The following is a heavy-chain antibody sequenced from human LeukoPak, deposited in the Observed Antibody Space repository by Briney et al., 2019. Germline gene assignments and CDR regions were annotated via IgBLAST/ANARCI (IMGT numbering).Heavy chain of an antibody. J-gene: IGHJ3*02. D-gene: IGHD5-24*01. CDR3: ARAPPGRWLQFVGAFDI. Sequence: SETLSLTCTVSGGSISSYYWSWIRQPPGKGLDCIGYIYYSGSTYYNPSLKSRVTISVDTSKNQFSLKLSSVTAADTAVYYCARAPPGRWLQFVGAFDIWGQGTMVTVSS. CDR2: IYYSGST. V-gene: IGHV4-59*12. CDR1: GGSISSYY.